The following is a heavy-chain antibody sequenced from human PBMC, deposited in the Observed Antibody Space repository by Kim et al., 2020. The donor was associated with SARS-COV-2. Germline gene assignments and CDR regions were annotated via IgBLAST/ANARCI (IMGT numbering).Heavy chain of an antibody. Sequence: SVKVSCKASGFTFTSSAMQWVRQARGQRLEWIGWIVVGSGNTNYAQKFQERVTITRDMSTSTAYMELSSLRSEDTAVYYCAADKQWPLSGGFYYGMDVWGQGTTVTVSS. D-gene: IGHD6-19*01. CDR2: IVVGSGNT. J-gene: IGHJ6*02. CDR1: GFTFTSSA. CDR3: AADKQWPLSGGFYYGMDV. V-gene: IGHV1-58*02.